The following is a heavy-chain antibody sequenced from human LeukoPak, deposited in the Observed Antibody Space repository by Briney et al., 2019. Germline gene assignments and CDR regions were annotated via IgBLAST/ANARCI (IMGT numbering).Heavy chain of an antibody. Sequence: GGSLRLSCAASGFIFDDYAMHWVRQAPGKGLEWVSGINWNSGTIEYADSVKGRFTISRDNAENSLYLQMNSLRADDMAFYYCARDRFRYCSGAYCSHFEFWGQGTLVSVSS. CDR1: GFIFDDYA. CDR2: INWNSGTI. CDR3: ARDRFRYCSGAYCSHFEF. V-gene: IGHV3-9*03. D-gene: IGHD2-15*01. J-gene: IGHJ4*02.